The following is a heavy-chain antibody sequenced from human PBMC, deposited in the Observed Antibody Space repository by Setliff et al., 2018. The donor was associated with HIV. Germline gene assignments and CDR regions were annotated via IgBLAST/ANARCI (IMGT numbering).Heavy chain of an antibody. J-gene: IGHJ4*02. CDR1: GYSISIGYY. CDR2: LYHSGST. V-gene: IGHV4-38-2*01. D-gene: IGHD3-3*01. Sequence: PSETLSLTCAVSGYSISIGYYWGWIRQPPGKGLEWIGNLYHSGSTYYNPSLKSRVTISVDTSKNRFSLKLSSVTAADTAMYYCARSQPDTIFGVVTFDCWGQGKMVTVSS. CDR3: ARSQPDTIFGVVTFDC.